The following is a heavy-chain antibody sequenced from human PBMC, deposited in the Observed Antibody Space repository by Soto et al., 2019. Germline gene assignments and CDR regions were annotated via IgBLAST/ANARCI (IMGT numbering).Heavy chain of an antibody. Sequence: GGSLRLSCAASGFSFSGYAMTWVRQAPGKGLEWVSTTGASGRTTYYADSVKGRSTVSRDNSKNTLDLQMSSLRADDTAVYYCATVHNTSRSFDYWGQGTLVTVSS. CDR1: GFSFSGYA. D-gene: IGHD1-20*01. J-gene: IGHJ4*02. V-gene: IGHV3-23*01. CDR2: TGASGRTT. CDR3: ATVHNTSRSFDY.